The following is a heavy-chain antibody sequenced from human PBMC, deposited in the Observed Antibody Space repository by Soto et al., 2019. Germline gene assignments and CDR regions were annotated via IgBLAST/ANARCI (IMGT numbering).Heavy chain of an antibody. V-gene: IGHV3-74*01. CDR3: ARVGDYCSGGSCYSHYYGMDV. J-gene: IGHJ6*02. D-gene: IGHD2-15*01. Sequence: GGSLRLSCAASGFTFSSYWMHWVRQAPGKGLVWVSRINSDGSSTSYADSVKGRFTISRDNAKNTLYLQMNSLRAEDTAVYYCARVGDYCSGGSCYSHYYGMDVWGQGTTVTVSS. CDR1: GFTFSSYW. CDR2: INSDGSST.